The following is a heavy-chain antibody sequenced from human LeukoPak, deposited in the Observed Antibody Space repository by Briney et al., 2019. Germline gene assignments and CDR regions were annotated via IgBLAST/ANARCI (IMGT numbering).Heavy chain of an antibody. CDR3: ARDKQGITMIVATRLDY. J-gene: IGHJ4*02. D-gene: IGHD3-22*01. CDR2: MNPNSGNT. Sequence: ASVKVSCKASGYTFTSYDINWVRQATGQGLEWMGWMNPNSGNTGYAQKFQGRVTMTRNTSISTAYMELSSLRSEDTAVYYCARDKQGITMIVATRLDYWGQGTLVTVSS. CDR1: GYTFTSYD. V-gene: IGHV1-8*01.